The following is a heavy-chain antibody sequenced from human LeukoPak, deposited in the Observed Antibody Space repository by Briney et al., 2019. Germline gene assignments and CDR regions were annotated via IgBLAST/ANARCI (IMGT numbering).Heavy chain of an antibody. J-gene: IGHJ4*02. V-gene: IGHV4-4*02. Sequence: KPSGTLSLTCAVSGDSINNNNWWSWVRQSPGKGLEWIGNFYYSGTNYNPSLESRVTISVDTSNNQFSLSVSSVTAADTAVYYCTRVSYYGTQPPDWGQGTLVTVSS. CDR2: FYYSGT. CDR1: GDSINNNNW. CDR3: TRVSYYGTQPPD. D-gene: IGHD3-10*01.